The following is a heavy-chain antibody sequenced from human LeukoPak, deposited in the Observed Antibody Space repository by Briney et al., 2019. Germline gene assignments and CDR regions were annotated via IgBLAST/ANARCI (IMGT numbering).Heavy chain of an antibody. CDR3: VTYCSSTSCYPRGFDT. CDR1: GFTFSSNA. V-gene: IGHV3-64D*06. Sequence: PGGSLRLSCSAPGFTFSSNAMHWVRQAPGKGLEYVSGIIRNGGSTYYPDSVKGRFTVSRDNSKNTLYLQMSSLRTEDTAVYYCVTYCSSTSCYPRGFDTWGQGTMVTVSS. D-gene: IGHD2-2*01. CDR2: IIRNGGST. J-gene: IGHJ3*02.